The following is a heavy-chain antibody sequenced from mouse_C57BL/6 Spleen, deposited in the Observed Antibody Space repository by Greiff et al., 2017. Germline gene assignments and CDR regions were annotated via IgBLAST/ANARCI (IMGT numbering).Heavy chain of an antibody. CDR1: GYAFTNYL. D-gene: IGHD2-3*01. CDR3: ARGWLGAMDY. CDR2: INPGSGGT. Sequence: QVQLQQSGAELVRPGTSVKVSCKASGYAFTNYLIEWVKQRPGQGLEWIGVINPGSGGTNYNEKFKGKATLTADKSSSTAYMQRSSLKSEDSAVYFCARGWLGAMDYWGQGTSVTVSS. J-gene: IGHJ4*01. V-gene: IGHV1-54*01.